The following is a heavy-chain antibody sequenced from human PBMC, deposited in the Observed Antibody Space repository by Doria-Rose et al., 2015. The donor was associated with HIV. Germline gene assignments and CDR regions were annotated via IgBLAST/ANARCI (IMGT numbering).Heavy chain of an antibody. CDR1: GFTFSSYA. CDR3: ASYSFVMAFDI. CDR2: ISYDGSNK. D-gene: IGHD2-21*01. J-gene: IGHJ3*02. Sequence: QVQLVQSGGGVVQPGGSLRLSCAASGFTFSSYAMHWVRQAPGKGLGWVAVISYDGSNKYYADSVKGRFTISRDNSKNTLYLQMNSLRAEDTAVYYCASYSFVMAFDIWGQGTMVTVSS. V-gene: IGHV3-30-3*01.